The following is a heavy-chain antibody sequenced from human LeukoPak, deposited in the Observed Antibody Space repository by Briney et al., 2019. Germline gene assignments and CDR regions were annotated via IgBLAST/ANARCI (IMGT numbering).Heavy chain of an antibody. J-gene: IGHJ4*02. Sequence: GGSLRLSYAASGFTFSGSGMHWVRQASGKGLEWVGRIRSKANNYGTAYAASVKGRFTISRDDSKNTAYLQMNSLKTEDTAVYYCSRQPPDYGGSDHWGQGTLVTVSS. V-gene: IGHV3-73*01. CDR1: GFTFSGSG. D-gene: IGHD4/OR15-4a*01. CDR2: IRSKANNYGT. CDR3: SRQPPDYGGSDH.